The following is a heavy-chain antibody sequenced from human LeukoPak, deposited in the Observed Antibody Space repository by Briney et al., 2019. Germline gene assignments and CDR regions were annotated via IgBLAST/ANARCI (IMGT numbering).Heavy chain of an antibody. Sequence: GGCLRLSCAASEFTFSSYWMSWVGQAPGKGLEWVANIKQDGSEKYYVDSVKSRFTISRDNAKNSLYLQMNSLRAEDTAVYYCARKGYSYGGFDYWGQGTLVTVSS. V-gene: IGHV3-7*03. CDR1: EFTFSSYW. J-gene: IGHJ4*02. D-gene: IGHD5-18*01. CDR2: IKQDGSEK. CDR3: ARKGYSYGGFDY.